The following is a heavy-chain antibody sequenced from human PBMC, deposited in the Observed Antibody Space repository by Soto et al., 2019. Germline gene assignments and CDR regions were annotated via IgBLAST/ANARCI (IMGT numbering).Heavy chain of an antibody. CDR3: AKDPPSSSWYLGPVYY. D-gene: IGHD6-13*01. J-gene: IGHJ4*02. CDR2: ISGSGGST. Sequence: GGSLRLSCAASGFTFSSYAMSWVRQAPGKGLEWVSAISGSGGSTYYVDSVKGRFTISRDNSKNTLYLQMNSLRAEDTAVYYCAKDPPSSSWYLGPVYYWGQGTLVTVSS. CDR1: GFTFSSYA. V-gene: IGHV3-23*01.